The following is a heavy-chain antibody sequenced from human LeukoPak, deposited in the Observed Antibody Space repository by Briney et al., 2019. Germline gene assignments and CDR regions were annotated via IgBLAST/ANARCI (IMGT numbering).Heavy chain of an antibody. V-gene: IGHV4-38-2*02. J-gene: IGHJ4*02. D-gene: IGHD7-27*01. CDR2: IYHSGST. CDR1: GYSISSGYY. Sequence: SETLSLTCTVSGYSISSGYYWGWIRQPPGKGLEWIGSIYHSGSTYYNPSLKSRVTISVDTSKNQFSLKLSSVTAADTAVYYCARPERNWGSLFRFGYFDYWGQGTLVTVSS. CDR3: ARPERNWGSLFRFGYFDY.